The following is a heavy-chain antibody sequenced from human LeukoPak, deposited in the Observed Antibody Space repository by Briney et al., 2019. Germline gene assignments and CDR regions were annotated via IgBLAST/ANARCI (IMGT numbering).Heavy chain of an antibody. CDR2: IYYSGST. CDR1: GGSISSYY. V-gene: IGHV4-59*01. J-gene: IGHJ5*02. Sequence: PSETLSLTCTVPGGSISSYYWSWIRQPPGKGLEWIGNIYYSGSTNYNPSLKSRVSISIDTSKNQFSLKLSSVTAADTAVYFCARRGRYFDWFDPWGQGTLITVSS. D-gene: IGHD3-9*01. CDR3: ARRGRYFDWFDP.